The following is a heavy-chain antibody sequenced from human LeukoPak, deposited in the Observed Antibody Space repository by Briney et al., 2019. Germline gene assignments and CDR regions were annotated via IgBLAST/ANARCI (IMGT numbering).Heavy chain of an antibody. D-gene: IGHD3-22*01. V-gene: IGHV3-15*01. CDR1: GFTFTNAW. J-gene: IGHJ4*02. CDR3: TCSSGYHLPQYYFDY. Sequence: PGGSLRLSCAASGFTFTNAWMSWVRQAPGKGLEWVGRIKSKTDGGTTDYAAPVKGRFTIFRDDSKNTLYLQMNSLKAEDTAVYYCTCSSGYHLPQYYFDYWGQGTLVTVSS. CDR2: IKSKTDGGTT.